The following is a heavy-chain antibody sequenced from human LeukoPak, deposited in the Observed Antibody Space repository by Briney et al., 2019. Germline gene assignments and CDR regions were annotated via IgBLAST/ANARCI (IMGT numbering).Heavy chain of an antibody. CDR2: IKQDGSEK. Sequence: PGGSLRLSCAASGFTFSSYSMSWVRQAPGKGLEWVANIKQDGSEKYYVDSVKGRFTISRDNAKNSLYLQMNSLRDEDTAVYYCARGSVPDFWSGYYPPCGMDVWGQGTMVTVSS. D-gene: IGHD3-3*01. CDR3: ARGSVPDFWSGYYPPCGMDV. CDR1: GFTFSSYS. J-gene: IGHJ6*02. V-gene: IGHV3-7*01.